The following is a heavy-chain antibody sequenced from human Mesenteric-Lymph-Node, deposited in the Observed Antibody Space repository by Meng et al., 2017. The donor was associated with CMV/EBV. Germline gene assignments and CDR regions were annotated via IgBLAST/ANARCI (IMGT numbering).Heavy chain of an antibody. Sequence: SETLSLTCTVSGGSISSSSYYWGWIRQPPGKGLEWIGSIYYSGSTYYNPSLKSRVTISVDTSKNQFSLKLSSVTAADTAVYYCARDPLDYDSSDYYSEDYWGQGTLVTVSS. V-gene: IGHV4-39*07. CDR1: GGSISSSSYY. CDR2: IYYSGST. CDR3: ARDPLDYDSSDYYSEDY. D-gene: IGHD3-22*01. J-gene: IGHJ4*02.